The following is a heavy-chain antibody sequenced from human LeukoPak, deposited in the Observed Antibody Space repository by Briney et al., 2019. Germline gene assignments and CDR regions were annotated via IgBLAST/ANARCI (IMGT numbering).Heavy chain of an antibody. Sequence: SETLSLTCTVSGGSISSCSYYWGWTRQPPGKGLEWIGSIYYSGSTYYNPSLKSRVTISVDTSKNQFSLKLSSVTAADTAVYYCARSDIVLMVYAIFDYWGQGTLVTVSS. J-gene: IGHJ4*02. CDR2: IYYSGST. CDR1: GGSISSCSYY. CDR3: ARSDIVLMVYAIFDY. V-gene: IGHV4-39*01. D-gene: IGHD2-8*01.